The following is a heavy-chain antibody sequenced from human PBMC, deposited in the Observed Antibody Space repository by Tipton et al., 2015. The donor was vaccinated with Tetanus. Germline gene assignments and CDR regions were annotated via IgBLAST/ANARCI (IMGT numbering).Heavy chain of an antibody. Sequence: GSLRLSCAASGFTFSSDAMTWVRQALGKGLEWVSGLYRDGRTYYADSVKGRFTISRDNAKNSLYLLMDSLRAEDTAVYYCARDQIVEQATRDHDYGVDVWGQGTTVTVSS. CDR3: ARDQIVEQATRDHDYGVDV. CDR1: GFTFSSDA. V-gene: IGHV3-66*01. D-gene: IGHD3-22*01. CDR2: LYRDGRT. J-gene: IGHJ6*02.